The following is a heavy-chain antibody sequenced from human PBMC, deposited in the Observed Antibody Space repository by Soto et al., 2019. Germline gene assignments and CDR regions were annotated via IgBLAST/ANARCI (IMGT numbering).Heavy chain of an antibody. Sequence: GASVKVSCKASGYTFTSYGISWVRQAPGQGLEWMGWISAYNGNTNYAQKLQGRVTMTTDTSTSTAYMELRSLRSDDTAVYYCASYPTPYYYYGMDVWGQGTTVTVSS. V-gene: IGHV1-18*01. CDR3: ASYPTPYYYYGMDV. CDR1: GYTFTSYG. D-gene: IGHD3-16*02. CDR2: ISAYNGNT. J-gene: IGHJ6*02.